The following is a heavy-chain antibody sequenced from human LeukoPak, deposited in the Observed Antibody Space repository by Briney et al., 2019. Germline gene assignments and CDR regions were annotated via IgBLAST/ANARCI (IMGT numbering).Heavy chain of an antibody. CDR1: GGSISSSNW. V-gene: IGHV4-4*02. CDR3: ARAYYGSGSYLQFDY. J-gene: IGHJ4*02. D-gene: IGHD3-10*01. CDR2: IYHSGST. Sequence: SETLSLTCAVSGGSISSSNWWSWVRQPPGKGLEWIGEIYHSGSTNYNPSLKSRVTISVDRSKNQFSLKLSSVTAADTAVYYCARAYYGSGSYLQFDYWGQGTLVTVSS.